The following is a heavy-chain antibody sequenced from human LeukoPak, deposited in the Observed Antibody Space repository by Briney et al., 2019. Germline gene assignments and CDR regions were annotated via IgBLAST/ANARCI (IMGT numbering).Heavy chain of an antibody. CDR1: GFTFSSYA. D-gene: IGHD3-16*02. CDR2: ISGSGGST. CDR3: TTATLSSLGELSYDFDY. J-gene: IGHJ4*02. Sequence: GGSLRLSCAASGFTFSSYAMSWVRQAPGKGLEWVSAISGSGGSTYYADSVKGRFTISRDNSKNTLYLQMNSLRAEDTAVYYCTTATLSSLGELSYDFDYWGQGTLVTVSS. V-gene: IGHV3-23*01.